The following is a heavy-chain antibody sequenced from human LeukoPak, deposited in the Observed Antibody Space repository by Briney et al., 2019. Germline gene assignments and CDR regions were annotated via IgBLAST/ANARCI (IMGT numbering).Heavy chain of an antibody. Sequence: VSVKVSCKTSGYTFTTYYIHWVRQAPGQGLEWLGIINPSGGTTTYAQKFQGRVTMTRDTSTSTVYMELNTLRFEDTAVYYCARGSNYYYDATADYPRYWGQGTLVPVSS. J-gene: IGHJ4*02. V-gene: IGHV1-46*01. D-gene: IGHD3-22*01. CDR1: GYTFTTYY. CDR3: ARGSNYYYDATADYPRY. CDR2: INPSGGTT.